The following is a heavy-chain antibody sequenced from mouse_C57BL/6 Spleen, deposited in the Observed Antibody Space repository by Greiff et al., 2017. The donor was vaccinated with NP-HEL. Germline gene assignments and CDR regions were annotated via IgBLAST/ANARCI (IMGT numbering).Heavy chain of an antibody. CDR1: GYAFSSSW. CDR2: IYPGDGDT. CDR3: ARSDSSGPDY. Sequence: VQLQQSGPELVKPGASVKISCKASGYAFSSSWMNWVKQRPGKGLEWIGRIYPGDGDTNYNGKFKGKATLTADKSSSTAYMQLSSLTSEDSAVYFCARSDSSGPDYWGQGTTLTVSS. V-gene: IGHV1-82*01. D-gene: IGHD3-2*02. J-gene: IGHJ2*01.